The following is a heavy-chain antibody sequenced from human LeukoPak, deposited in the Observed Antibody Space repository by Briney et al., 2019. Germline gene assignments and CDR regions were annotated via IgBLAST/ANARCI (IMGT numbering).Heavy chain of an antibody. CDR1: GLTFSNFA. CDR2: ISEGGGAT. D-gene: IGHD2-15*01. Sequence: GGSLRLSCAASGLTFSNFAMNWVRQAPGKGLEWVSGISEGGGATYYADSVKGRFSISSDNSKDTLFLQMNSLRAEDTAIYYCAIVKGGYCSGGSCFWGQGALVTVSS. J-gene: IGHJ4*02. CDR3: AIVKGGYCSGGSCF. V-gene: IGHV3-23*01.